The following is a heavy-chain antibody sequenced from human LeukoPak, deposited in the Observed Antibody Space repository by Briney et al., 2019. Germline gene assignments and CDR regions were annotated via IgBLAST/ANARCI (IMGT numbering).Heavy chain of an antibody. D-gene: IGHD2/OR15-2a*01. Sequence: GASVTVSCKASGYTFTGYYMRWVRQAPGQGLEWMGWINPNSGGTNYAQKFQARVTMTRDTSISTAYMELSRLRSDDTAVYYCASTSSDYYYYGMDVWGQGTTVTVSS. J-gene: IGHJ6*02. CDR1: GYTFTGYY. CDR2: INPNSGGT. CDR3: ASTSSDYYYYGMDV. V-gene: IGHV1-2*02.